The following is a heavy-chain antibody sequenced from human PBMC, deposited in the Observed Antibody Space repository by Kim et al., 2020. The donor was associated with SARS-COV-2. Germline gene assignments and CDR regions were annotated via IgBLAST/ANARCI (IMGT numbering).Heavy chain of an antibody. CDR2: ISGSGGST. V-gene: IGHV3-23*01. J-gene: IGHJ2*01. CDR1: GFTFSSYA. CDR3: AKRAGVYGGNSEGWYFDL. Sequence: GGSLRLSCAASGFTFSSYAMSWVRQAPGKGLEWVSAISGSGGSTYYADSVKGRFTISRDNSKNTLYLQMNSLRAEDTAVYYCAKRAGVYGGNSEGWYFDLWGRGTLVTVSS. D-gene: IGHD4-17*01.